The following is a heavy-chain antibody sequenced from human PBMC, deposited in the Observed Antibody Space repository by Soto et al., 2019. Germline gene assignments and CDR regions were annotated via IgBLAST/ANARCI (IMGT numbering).Heavy chain of an antibody. J-gene: IGHJ4*02. V-gene: IGHV1-69*01. Sequence: QVQLVQSGAEVKKSGSSVKVSCKASGGPFSSYAITWVRQAPGQGLEWMGGIIPLFDTPNYAQRFQGRVTITADESTSTSYMELSGLISDDTAVYYCALSYGSYHYGAYWGQGTLVTVSS. D-gene: IGHD4-17*01. CDR1: GGPFSSYA. CDR3: ALSYGSYHYGAY. CDR2: IIPLFDTP.